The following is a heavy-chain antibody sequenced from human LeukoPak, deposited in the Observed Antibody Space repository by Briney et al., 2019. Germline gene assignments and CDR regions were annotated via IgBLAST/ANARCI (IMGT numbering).Heavy chain of an antibody. CDR1: GGSISSSSYY. CDR3: ARGLLTTVTRYDAFDI. J-gene: IGHJ3*02. CDR2: IYTSGST. D-gene: IGHD4-17*01. Sequence: PSETLSLTCTVSGGSISSSSYYWSWIRQPAGKGLEWIGRIYTSGSTNYNPSLKSRVTMSVDTSKNQFSLKLSSVTAADTAVYYCARGLLTTVTRYDAFDIWGQGTMVTVSS. V-gene: IGHV4-61*02.